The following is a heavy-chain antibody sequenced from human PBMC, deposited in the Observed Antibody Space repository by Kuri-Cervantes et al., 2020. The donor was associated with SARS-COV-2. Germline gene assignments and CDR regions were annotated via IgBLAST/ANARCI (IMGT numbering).Heavy chain of an antibody. CDR2: LSNDGAHE. Sequence: GGSLRLSCAASGFTFRSSGMHWVRQAPGKGLEWVALLSNDGAHEYYADSVKGRFTISRDNFKNTLFLQMNSLRSEDTAMYYCARGRYDFDYWGQGTLVTVSS. CDR1: GFTFRSSG. J-gene: IGHJ4*02. V-gene: IGHV3-30*03. D-gene: IGHD3-22*01. CDR3: ARGRYDFDY.